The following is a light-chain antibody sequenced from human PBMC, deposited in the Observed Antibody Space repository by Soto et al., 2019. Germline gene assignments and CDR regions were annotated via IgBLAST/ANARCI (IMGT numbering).Light chain of an antibody. V-gene: IGKV3-15*01. CDR2: GAS. CDR3: EQYNNWPPANT. CDR1: QSVSSN. J-gene: IGKJ2*01. Sequence: EIVMTQSPATLSVSRGERATLSCGASQSVSSNLAWYQQKPGQALRLLIYGASTRATSIPARFSGSGSGTEFTLTISSLQSEDFAVYYCEQYNNWPPANTFGQGTKLEIK.